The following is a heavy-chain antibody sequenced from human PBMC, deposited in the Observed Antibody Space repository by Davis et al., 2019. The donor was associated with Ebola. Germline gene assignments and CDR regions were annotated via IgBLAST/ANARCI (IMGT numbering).Heavy chain of an antibody. CDR3: ARLSPQEYQQLTPYYDNTDV. J-gene: IGHJ6*02. V-gene: IGHV4-39*01. CDR1: GGSISSSSYY. D-gene: IGHD2-2*01. CDR2: IYYSGST. Sequence: MPSETLSLTCTVSGGSISSSSYYWGWIRQPPGKGLEWIGSIYYSGSTYYNPSLKSRVTISVDTSKNQFSLNLRSVTAADTAVYYCARLSPQEYQQLTPYYDNTDVWGQGTTVTVSS.